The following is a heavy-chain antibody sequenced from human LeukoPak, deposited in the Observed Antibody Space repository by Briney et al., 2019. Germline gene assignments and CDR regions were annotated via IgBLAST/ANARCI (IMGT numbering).Heavy chain of an antibody. CDR2: ISSSSSTI. CDR3: ARDPGYSGYDPDAFDI. CDR1: GFTFSSYS. J-gene: IGHJ3*02. D-gene: IGHD5-12*01. Sequence: GGSLRLSCAASGFTFSSYSMNWVRQAPGKGLERVSYISSSSSTIYYADAVKGRFNISRDNAKNSLYLQMNSLRAEDTTVYYCARDPGYSGYDPDAFDIWGQGTMVTVSS. V-gene: IGHV3-48*04.